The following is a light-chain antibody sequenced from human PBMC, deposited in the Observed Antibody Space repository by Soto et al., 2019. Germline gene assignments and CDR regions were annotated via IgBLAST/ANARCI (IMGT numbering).Light chain of an antibody. V-gene: IGKV3-20*01. J-gene: IGKJ2*01. Sequence: EIVLTQSPGTLSLSPGERATLSCRASQSVSSNYLTWYQQKPGQAPRLLIYGASSRATGIPDRFSGSGSGTDFTFTFSRLEPEDFAVYYCHQYGSSPYTFGQGTSWTSN. CDR3: HQYGSSPYT. CDR2: GAS. CDR1: QSVSSNY.